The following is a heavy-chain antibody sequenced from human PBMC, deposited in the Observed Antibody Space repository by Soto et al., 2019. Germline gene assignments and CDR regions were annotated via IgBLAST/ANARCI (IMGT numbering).Heavy chain of an antibody. V-gene: IGHV4-34*01. D-gene: IGHD1-20*01. J-gene: IGHJ4*02. CDR2: INHSGST. Sequence: SETLSLTCAVYGGSFSGYYWSWIRQPPGKGLEWIGEINHSGSTNYNPSLKSRVTISVDTSKNQFSLKLSSVTAADTAVYYCARAGDNWCDFDYWGQGTLVTVSS. CDR1: GGSFSGYY. CDR3: ARAGDNWCDFDY.